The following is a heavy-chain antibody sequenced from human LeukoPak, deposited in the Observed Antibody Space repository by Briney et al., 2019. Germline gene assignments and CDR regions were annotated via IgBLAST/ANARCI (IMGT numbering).Heavy chain of an antibody. Sequence: GGSLRLSCAASGFTFSSYRMNWVRQAPGMGLEWVSYISSSTSLTYYADSVKGRFTVSRDNAKNSLYLQMNSLRDEDTGVYYCARGDWSSGSFDCWGQGTLVTVSS. CDR3: ARGDWSSGSFDC. J-gene: IGHJ4*02. V-gene: IGHV3-48*02. D-gene: IGHD3/OR15-3a*01. CDR1: GFTFSSYR. CDR2: ISSSTSLT.